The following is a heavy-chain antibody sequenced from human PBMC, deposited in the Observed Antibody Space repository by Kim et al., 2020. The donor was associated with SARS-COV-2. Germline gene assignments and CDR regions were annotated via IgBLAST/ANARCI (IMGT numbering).Heavy chain of an antibody. CDR2: IYYSGST. CDR1: GGSISSYY. V-gene: IGHV4-59*01. CDR3: ASSELVRGEYYFDY. D-gene: IGHD3-10*01. J-gene: IGHJ4*02. Sequence: SETLSLTCTVSGGSISSYYWSWIRQPPGKGLEWIGYIYYSGSTNYNPSLKSRVTISVDTSKNQFSLKLSSVTAADTAVYYCASSELVRGEYYFDYWGQGTLVTVSS.